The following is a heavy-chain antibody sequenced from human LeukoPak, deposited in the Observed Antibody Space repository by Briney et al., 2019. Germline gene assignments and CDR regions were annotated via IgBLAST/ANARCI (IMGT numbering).Heavy chain of an antibody. D-gene: IGHD2-15*01. V-gene: IGHV4-39*01. J-gene: IGHJ4*02. CDR2: IFYTGST. CDR1: GGSVSPSNYY. Sequence: PSETLSLTCTVSGGSVSPSNYYWGWIRQPPGKGLEWIGSIFYTGSTYYNPSLRSRATMSVDSSKNQVSVNLSSVTAADTAVYYCARLGHFSGGSGYPGPFDYWGQGTLATVSS. CDR3: ARLGHFSGGSGYPGPFDY.